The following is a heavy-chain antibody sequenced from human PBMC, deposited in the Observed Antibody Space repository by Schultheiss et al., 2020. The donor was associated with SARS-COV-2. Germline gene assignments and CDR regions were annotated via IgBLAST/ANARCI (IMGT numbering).Heavy chain of an antibody. V-gene: IGHV4-34*09. CDR1: GGSFSGYY. Sequence: SETLSLTCAVYGGSFSGYYWSWIRQPPGKGLEWIGYIYYSGSTYYNPSLKSRVTILVDTSKNQFSLKLSSVTAADTAVYYCARADDFLGPTHYYYYGMDVWGQGTTVTVSS. J-gene: IGHJ6*02. CDR2: IYYSGST. D-gene: IGHD3-3*01. CDR3: ARADDFLGPTHYYYYGMDV.